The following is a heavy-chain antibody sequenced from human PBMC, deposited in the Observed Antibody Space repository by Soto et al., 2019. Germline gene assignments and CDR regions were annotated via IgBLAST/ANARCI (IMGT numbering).Heavy chain of an antibody. V-gene: IGHV3-23*01. CDR2: ISGSGGST. CDR3: AKDRIRDSSNWFEP. CDR1: GFTFSSYA. Sequence: GGSLRLSCAASGFTFSSYAMIWVRQAPGKGLEWVSAISGSGGSTYYADSVKGRFTISRDNSKNTLYLQMNSLRAEDTAVYYCAKDRIRDSSNWFEPWGQGTLVTVSS. J-gene: IGHJ5*02. D-gene: IGHD3-22*01.